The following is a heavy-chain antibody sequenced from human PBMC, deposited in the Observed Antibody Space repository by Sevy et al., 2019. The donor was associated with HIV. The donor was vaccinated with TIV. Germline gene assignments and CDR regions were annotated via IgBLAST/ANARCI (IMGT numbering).Heavy chain of an antibody. Sequence: GGSVRLSCAASGFTFSSYAMSWVRQAPGKGLEWVSAISGSGGSTYYADSVKGRFTISRDNSKNTLYLQMNSLRAEDTAVYYCAKDGGYCSSTGCPPGWFDPWGQGTLVTVSS. V-gene: IGHV3-23*01. CDR1: GFTFSSYA. J-gene: IGHJ5*02. CDR2: ISGSGGST. D-gene: IGHD2-2*01. CDR3: AKDGGYCSSTGCPPGWFDP.